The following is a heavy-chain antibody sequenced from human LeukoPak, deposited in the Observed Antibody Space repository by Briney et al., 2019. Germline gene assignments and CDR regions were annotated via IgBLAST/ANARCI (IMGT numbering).Heavy chain of an antibody. D-gene: IGHD2-21*02. CDR2: INHSGST. Sequence: PSETLSLTCAVYGGSFSGYYWSWIRQPPGKGLEWIGEINHSGSTNYNPSLKSRVTISVDTSKNQFSLKLSSVTAADTAVYYCARDFPYCGGDCFGAFDIWGQGTMVTVSS. J-gene: IGHJ3*02. V-gene: IGHV4-34*01. CDR1: GGSFSGYY. CDR3: ARDFPYCGGDCFGAFDI.